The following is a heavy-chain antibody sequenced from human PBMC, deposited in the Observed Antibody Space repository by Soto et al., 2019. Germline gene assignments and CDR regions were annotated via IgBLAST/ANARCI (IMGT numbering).Heavy chain of an antibody. CDR1: GASLGSISYY. CDR2: IFFTGNI. CDR3: ASRHCSGGSCYNPGFDY. J-gene: IGHJ4*02. D-gene: IGHD2-15*01. Sequence: LSLTCTVSGASLGSISYYWGWIRQPPGKGLEWVGSIFFTGNIYYNPSLKSRVTISVDTSRNQFSLMVNSVTAADTAVYYCASRHCSGGSCYNPGFDYWGQGALVTVSS. V-gene: IGHV4-39*01.